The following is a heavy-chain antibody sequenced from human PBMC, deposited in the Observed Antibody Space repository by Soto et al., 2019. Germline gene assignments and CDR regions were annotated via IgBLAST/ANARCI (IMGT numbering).Heavy chain of an antibody. V-gene: IGHV4-30-4*01. D-gene: IGHD3-22*01. CDR2: IYYTGGT. J-gene: IGHJ5*01. CDR1: GDSIKTDYY. Sequence: PSETLSLTCSVSGDSIKTDYYLRWIRQPPGKGLEWIGHIYYTGGTFYSPPLKSRLALSVDTSKNQFSLRLSSVTAADTAVYYCARDTASKDYDSHSYYPHFDSWGQGALVTVSS. CDR3: ARDTASKDYDSHSYYPHFDS.